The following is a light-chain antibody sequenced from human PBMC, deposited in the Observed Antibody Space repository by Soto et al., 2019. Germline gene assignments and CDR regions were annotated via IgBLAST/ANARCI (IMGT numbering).Light chain of an antibody. V-gene: IGLV2-8*01. CDR3: SSNAGSNNLV. CDR2: EVS. CDR1: SSDIGTYNY. J-gene: IGLJ3*02. Sequence: QSALTQPPSASGSPGQSVTISCTGTSSDIGTYNYVSWYQQHPGKAPKVMIYEVSKRPSGVPDRFSGSKSGNTASLTVSGLQAEDEADYYCSSNAGSNNLVFGGGTQLTVL.